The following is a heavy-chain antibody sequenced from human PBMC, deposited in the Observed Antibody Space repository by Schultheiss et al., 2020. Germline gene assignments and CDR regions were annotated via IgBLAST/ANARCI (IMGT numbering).Heavy chain of an antibody. Sequence: SETLSLTCTVSGGSISSSSYYWGWIRQPPGKGLEWIGTIYYSGSTYYNASLKSRVTISVDTSKNQFSLRLSSVTAADTAVYYCARAVYNSAWYGMDVWGQGTTVTVSS. V-gene: IGHV4-39*01. D-gene: IGHD6-19*01. J-gene: IGHJ6*02. CDR3: ARAVYNSAWYGMDV. CDR1: GGSISSSSYY. CDR2: IYYSGST.